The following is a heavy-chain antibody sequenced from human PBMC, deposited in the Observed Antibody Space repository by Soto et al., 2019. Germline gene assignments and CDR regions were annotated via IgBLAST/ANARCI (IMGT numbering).Heavy chain of an antibody. V-gene: IGHV3-21*01. CDR2: ISSSSSYI. J-gene: IGHJ6*02. CDR1: GFTFSSYS. CDR3: ARDDRTKSFYYYYGVDV. Sequence: GGSLRLSCAASGFTFSSYSMNWVRQAPGKGLEWVSSISSSSSYIHYADSVKGRFTISRDNAKNSLYLQMNSLRAEDTAVYYCARDDRTKSFYYYYGVDVWGQGTTVTVSS. D-gene: IGHD1-7*01.